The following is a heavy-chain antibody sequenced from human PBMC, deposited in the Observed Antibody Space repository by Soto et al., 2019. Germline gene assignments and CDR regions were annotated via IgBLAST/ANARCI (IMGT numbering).Heavy chain of an antibody. CDR2: ISYSGST. Sequence: QVQLQESGPGLVKPSQTLSLTCTVSGGSIRSEDYYWSWIRQPPGKGLVWIGYISYSGSTAYKSSLRIRVIISVDSSKNQVSLERNSATASGAAVYYCPGVLIVLSTTFDAFGQGSLDT. D-gene: IGHD1-26*01. CDR3: PGVLIVLSTTFDA. CDR1: GGSIRSEDYY. J-gene: IGHJ4*02. V-gene: IGHV4-30-4*01.